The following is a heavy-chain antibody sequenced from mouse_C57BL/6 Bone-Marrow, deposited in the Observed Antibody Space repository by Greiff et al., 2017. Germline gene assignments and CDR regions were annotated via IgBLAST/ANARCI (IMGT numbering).Heavy chain of an antibody. CDR2: IWSGGST. Sequence: VQGVESGPGLVQPSQSLSITCTVPGFSLTSYGVHWVRQSPGKGLEWLGVIWSGGSTDSNAAFISRLSISKDNSKSQVFFKMNSLQADDTAIYYCARERNGYYLPDAMDYWGQGTSVTVSS. D-gene: IGHD2-3*01. J-gene: IGHJ4*01. CDR3: ARERNGYYLPDAMDY. CDR1: GFSLTSYG. V-gene: IGHV2-2*01.